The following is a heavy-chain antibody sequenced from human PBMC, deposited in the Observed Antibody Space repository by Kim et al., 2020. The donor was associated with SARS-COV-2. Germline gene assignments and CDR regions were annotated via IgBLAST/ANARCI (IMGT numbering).Heavy chain of an antibody. CDR3: ARTPATNWFFDL. Sequence: NYYADSVKGRFTNSQDTSKNTLHLQMTSVRADDTAVYCCARTPATNWFFDLWGRGTPVTVS. CDR2: N. J-gene: IGHJ2*01. V-gene: IGHV3-11*04. D-gene: IGHD2-2*01.